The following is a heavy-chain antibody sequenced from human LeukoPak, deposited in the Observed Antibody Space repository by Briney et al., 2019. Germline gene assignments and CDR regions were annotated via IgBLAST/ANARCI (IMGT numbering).Heavy chain of an antibody. Sequence: PGGSLRLSCAASGFTVSSNYMSWVRQAPGKGLEWVAVISYDGSNKYYADSVKGRFTISRDNSKNTLYLQMNSLRAEDTAVYYCARDPLLYSSSWYLVDWGQGTLVTVSS. J-gene: IGHJ4*02. CDR1: GFTVSSNY. CDR2: ISYDGSNK. CDR3: ARDPLLYSSSWYLVD. V-gene: IGHV3-30-3*01. D-gene: IGHD6-13*01.